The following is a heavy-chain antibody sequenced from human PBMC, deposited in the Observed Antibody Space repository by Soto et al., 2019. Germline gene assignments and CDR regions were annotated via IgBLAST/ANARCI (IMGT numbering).Heavy chain of an antibody. CDR3: ARQTIAAAGHSCPDY. CDR2: INAGNGNT. CDR1: GYTFTSYA. J-gene: IGHJ4*02. Sequence: ASVKVSCKASGYTFTSYAMHWVRQAPGQRLEWMGWINAGNGNTKYSQKFQGRVTITRDTSASTAYMELSSLRSEDTAVYYCARQTIAAAGHSCPDYWGQGTLVTVSS. V-gene: IGHV1-3*01. D-gene: IGHD6-13*01.